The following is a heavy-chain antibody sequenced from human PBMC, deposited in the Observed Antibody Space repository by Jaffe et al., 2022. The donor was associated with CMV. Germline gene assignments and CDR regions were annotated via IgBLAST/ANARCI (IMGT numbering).Heavy chain of an antibody. V-gene: IGHV6-1*01. D-gene: IGHD6-19*01. Sequence: QVQLQQSGPGLVKPSQTLSLTCAISGDSVSSNSAAWNWIRQSPSRGLEWLGRTYYRSKWYNDYAVSVKSRITINPDTSKNQFSLQLNSVTPEDTAVYYCARESTIAVADYYYYYGMDVWGQGTTVTVSS. CDR3: ARESTIAVADYYYYYGMDV. CDR2: TYYRSKWYN. CDR1: GDSVSSNSAA. J-gene: IGHJ6*02.